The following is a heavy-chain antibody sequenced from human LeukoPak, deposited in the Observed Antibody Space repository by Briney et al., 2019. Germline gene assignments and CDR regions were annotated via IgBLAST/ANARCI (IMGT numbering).Heavy chain of an antibody. D-gene: IGHD6-19*01. CDR2: INPSGGST. CDR3: ASLVAGTGGY. J-gene: IGHJ4*02. Sequence: GASVKVSCKASGYTFTSYYMHWVRQAPGQGLEWMGIINPSGGSTSYAQKFQGRVTMTRDTSASTAYMELSSLRSEDTAVYYCASLVAGTGGYWGQGTLVTVSS. V-gene: IGHV1-46*01. CDR1: GYTFTSYY.